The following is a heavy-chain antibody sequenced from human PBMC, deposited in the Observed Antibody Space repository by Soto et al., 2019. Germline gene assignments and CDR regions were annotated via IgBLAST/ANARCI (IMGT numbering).Heavy chain of an antibody. V-gene: IGHV4-34*01. J-gene: IGHJ4*02. CDR3: ARRGYCDSSGKGSSYVDY. Sequence: PSETLSLTCAVYGGSFSGYYWSWIRQPPGKGLEWIGEINHSGSTNYNPSLKSRVTISVDTSKHQFSLKLSSVTAADTAVYYCARRGYCDSSGKGSSYVDYWGQGTLVTVSS. CDR1: GGSFSGYY. CDR2: INHSGST. D-gene: IGHD3-22*01.